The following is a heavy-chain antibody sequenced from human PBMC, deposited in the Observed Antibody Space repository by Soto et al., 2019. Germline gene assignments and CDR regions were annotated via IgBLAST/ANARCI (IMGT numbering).Heavy chain of an antibody. Sequence: GASVKVSCKASGYTSTSYAMHWVRQAPGQRLEWMGWINAGNGNTKYSQKFQGRVTITRDTSASTAYMELSSLRSEDTAVYYCARSAGGYYNWFDPWGQGTLVTVSS. CDR2: INAGNGNT. CDR3: ARSAGGYYNWFDP. J-gene: IGHJ5*02. CDR1: GYTSTSYA. D-gene: IGHD3-22*01. V-gene: IGHV1-3*01.